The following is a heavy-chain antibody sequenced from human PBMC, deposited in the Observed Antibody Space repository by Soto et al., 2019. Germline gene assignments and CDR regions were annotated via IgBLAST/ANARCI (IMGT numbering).Heavy chain of an antibody. CDR3: ARSYSSRNYARDV. Sequence: EVQLLESGGGLVQPGGSLRLSCAASGFTFSNYAMRWVRQAPGKGLEWVSSLDAGGSNTYYADSVKGRFVISRDNSKNTLYLQMSSLRADDTAVYYCARSYSSRNYARDVWGQGTTVTVSS. J-gene: IGHJ6*02. CDR2: LDAGGSNT. V-gene: IGHV3-23*01. CDR1: GFTFSNYA. D-gene: IGHD3-22*01.